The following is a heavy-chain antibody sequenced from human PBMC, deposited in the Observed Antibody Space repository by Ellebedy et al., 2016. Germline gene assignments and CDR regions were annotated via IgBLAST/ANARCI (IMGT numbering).Heavy chain of an antibody. V-gene: IGHV3-23*01. CDR1: GLNFDTFF. D-gene: IGHD4-17*01. Sequence: GESLKISXVVPGLNFDTFFMSWVRQAPGKGLEWVSTISAGSDTTRLADSVKGRFTISRDTSKNSVYLRMNNLRVEDTAVYYCRQGHYADLWGQGTLVTVSS. CDR3: RQGHYADL. CDR2: ISAGSDTT. J-gene: IGHJ4*02.